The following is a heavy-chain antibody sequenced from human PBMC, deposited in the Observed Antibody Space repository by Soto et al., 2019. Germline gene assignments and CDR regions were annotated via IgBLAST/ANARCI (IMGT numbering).Heavy chain of an antibody. CDR1: GGSIGSGGYS. CDR2: IYHSGST. Sequence: SETLSLTCAVSGGSIGSGGYSWGWIRQPPGKGLEWIGYIYHSGSTYYNPSLKSRVTISVDRSKNQFSLKLSSVTAADTAVYYCARAGRVVTGAFDIWGQGTMVTVSS. CDR3: ARAGRVVTGAFDI. V-gene: IGHV4-30-2*01. D-gene: IGHD3-3*01. J-gene: IGHJ3*02.